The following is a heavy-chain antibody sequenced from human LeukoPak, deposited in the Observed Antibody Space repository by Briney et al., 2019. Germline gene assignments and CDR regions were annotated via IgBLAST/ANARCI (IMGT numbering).Heavy chain of an antibody. Sequence: SSETLSLTCAVYGGSFSGYYWSWIRQPPGRGLEWIGEINHSGSTNYNPSLKSRVTISVDTSKNQFSLKLGSVTAADTAVYYCARAPLYGSGTEIDYWGQGTLVTVSS. J-gene: IGHJ4*02. V-gene: IGHV4-34*01. CDR3: ARAPLYGSGTEIDY. CDR2: INHSGST. CDR1: GGSFSGYY. D-gene: IGHD3-10*01.